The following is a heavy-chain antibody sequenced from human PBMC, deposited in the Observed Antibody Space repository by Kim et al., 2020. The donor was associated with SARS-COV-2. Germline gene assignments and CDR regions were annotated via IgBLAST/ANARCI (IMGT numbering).Heavy chain of an antibody. CDR3: VKQRGFASNYFDY. J-gene: IGHJ4*02. V-gene: IGHV3-23*01. D-gene: IGHD5-12*01. Sequence: FYGDSAQGRFTISRDNSKNILYLQMSSLRAEDTALYYCVKQRGFASNYFDYWGQGAQVTVSS.